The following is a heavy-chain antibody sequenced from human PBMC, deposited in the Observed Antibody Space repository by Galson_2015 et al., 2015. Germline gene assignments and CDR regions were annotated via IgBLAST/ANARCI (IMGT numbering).Heavy chain of an antibody. CDR3: ARRIAYCGGDRSLFDY. V-gene: IGHV3-21*01. D-gene: IGHD2-21*02. Sequence: SLRLSCAASGFTFSSYSMNWVRQAPGKGLEWVSSISSSSYIYYADSVKGRFTISRDNAKNSLYLQMNSLRAEDTAVYYCARRIAYCGGDRSLFDYWGQGTLVTVSS. CDR1: GFTFSSYS. J-gene: IGHJ4*02. CDR2: ISSSSYI.